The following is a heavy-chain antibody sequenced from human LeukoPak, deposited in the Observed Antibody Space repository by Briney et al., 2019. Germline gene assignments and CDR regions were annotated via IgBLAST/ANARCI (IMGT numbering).Heavy chain of an antibody. J-gene: IGHJ4*02. CDR3: ARDASPLSGSYSQDY. Sequence: GGSLRLSCVASGFTFSSHWMTWVRQAPGKGLEWVAVISYDGTNKYYADSVKGRFTISRDNAKNTLYLQMNSLRAEDTAVYYCARDASPLSGSYSQDYWGQGTLVTVSS. D-gene: IGHD1-26*01. CDR1: GFTFSSHW. CDR2: ISYDGTNK. V-gene: IGHV3-30*03.